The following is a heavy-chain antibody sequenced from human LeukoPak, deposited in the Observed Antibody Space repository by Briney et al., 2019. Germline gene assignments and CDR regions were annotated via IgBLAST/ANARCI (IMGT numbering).Heavy chain of an antibody. V-gene: IGHV1-8*01. CDR2: MNPNSGNT. J-gene: IGHJ4*02. Sequence: ASVKVSCKASGYTFTSYDINWVRQATGQGLEWMGWMNPNSGNTGYAQKFQGRVTMTRNTSISTAYMELSSLRSEDTAVYYCAREEELTGEFDYWGQGTLVTVSS. D-gene: IGHD7-27*01. CDR1: GYTFTSYD. CDR3: AREEELTGEFDY.